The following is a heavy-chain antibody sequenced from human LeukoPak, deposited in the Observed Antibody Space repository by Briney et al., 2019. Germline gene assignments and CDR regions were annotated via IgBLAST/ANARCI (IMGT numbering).Heavy chain of an antibody. J-gene: IGHJ6*02. V-gene: IGHV3-21*01. CDR2: ISSSRTYI. CDR3: ARVGCSGGRCPGYGMDV. Sequence: PGRSLRLSRAASGFTLSSYSMNWVRPAPGKGLAWVSSISSSRTYIYFVDSVKGRFTISRDNAKNSLYLQMNSLRVGDTAVYYCARVGCSGGRCPGYGMDVWGQGTTVTVSS. D-gene: IGHD2-15*01. CDR1: GFTLSSYS.